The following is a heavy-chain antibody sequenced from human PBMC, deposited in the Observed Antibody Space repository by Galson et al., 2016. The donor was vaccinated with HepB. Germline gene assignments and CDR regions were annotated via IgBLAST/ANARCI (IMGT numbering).Heavy chain of an antibody. CDR1: GGSITIINYY. Sequence: SETLSLTCTVSGGSITIINYYWTWIRQPPGKRMEWIGYVHYSGTTKYNPSLKSRVSITLETSKNQFSLSLNYATAADTAVYYCARESVYGDNWFDPWGQGTLVTVSS. CDR2: VHYSGTT. V-gene: IGHV4-61*01. J-gene: IGHJ5*02. CDR3: ARESVYGDNWFDP. D-gene: IGHD5/OR15-5a*01.